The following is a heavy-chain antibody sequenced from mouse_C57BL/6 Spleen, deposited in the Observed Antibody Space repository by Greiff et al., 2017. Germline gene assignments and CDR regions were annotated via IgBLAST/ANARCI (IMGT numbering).Heavy chain of an antibody. D-gene: IGHD1-1*01. CDR3: VRELRSDAWFAY. V-gene: IGHV10-1*01. J-gene: IGHJ3*01. CDR2: IRSKSNNYAT. CDR1: GFSFNTYA. Sequence: EVQLVESGGGLVQPKGSLKLSCAASGFSFNTYAMNWVRQAPGKGLEWVARIRSKSNNYATYYAVSVKDRFTISRDDSESMLYLQMNNLKTEDTAMYYCVRELRSDAWFAYWGQGTLVTVSA.